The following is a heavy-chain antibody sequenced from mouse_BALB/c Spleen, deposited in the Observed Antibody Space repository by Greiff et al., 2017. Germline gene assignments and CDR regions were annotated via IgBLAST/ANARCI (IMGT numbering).Heavy chain of an antibody. CDR3: ARHTIGTAWFAY. CDR2: ISSGGGST. J-gene: IGHJ3*01. D-gene: IGHD2-14*01. Sequence: EVMLVESGGGLVKPGGSLKLSCAASGFAFSSYDMSWVRQTPEKRLEWVAYISSGGGSTYYPDTVKGRFTISRDNAKNTLYLQMSSLKSEDTAMYYCARHTIGTAWFAYWGQGTLVTVSA. V-gene: IGHV5-12-1*01. CDR1: GFAFSSYD.